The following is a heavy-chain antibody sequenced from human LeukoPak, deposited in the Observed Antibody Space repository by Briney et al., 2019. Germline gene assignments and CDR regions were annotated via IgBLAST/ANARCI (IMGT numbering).Heavy chain of an antibody. CDR3: AGTTTVTNYYYYMDV. D-gene: IGHD4-11*01. Sequence: SVKVSCKASGGTFSSYAISWVRQAPGQGLEWMGGIIPIFGTANYAQKFQGRVTITADKSTSTAYMELSSLRSEDTAVYYCAGTTTVTNYYYYMDVWGKGTTVTVSS. CDR2: IIPIFGTA. CDR1: GGTFSSYA. V-gene: IGHV1-69*06. J-gene: IGHJ6*03.